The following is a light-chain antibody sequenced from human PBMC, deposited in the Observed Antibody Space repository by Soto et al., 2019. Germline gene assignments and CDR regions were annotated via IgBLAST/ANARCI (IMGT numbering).Light chain of an antibody. CDR1: SSDVGGYNY. J-gene: IGLJ1*01. Sequence: QSALTQPASVSGSPGQTITLSCTGTSSDVGGYNYVSWYQQHPGKAPKLMIYEVSKRPSEVFNRFSGSKSGNTASLTISGLQAEDEADYYCSSYTSSNNYVFGTGTRSPS. CDR2: EVS. CDR3: SSYTSSNNYV. V-gene: IGLV2-14*01.